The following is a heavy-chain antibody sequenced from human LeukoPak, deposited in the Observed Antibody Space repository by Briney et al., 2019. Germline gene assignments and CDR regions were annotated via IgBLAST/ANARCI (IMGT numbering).Heavy chain of an antibody. CDR3: ARDRRSSWYFFDY. D-gene: IGHD6-13*01. CDR1: GVTFSSYG. J-gene: IGHJ4*02. Sequence: GRSLRLSCAASGVTFSSYGMHWVRQAPGKGLEWVAVIWYDGSNKYYADSVKGRFTISRDNSKNTLYLQMNSLRAEDTAVYHCARDRRSSWYFFDYWGQGTLVTVSS. CDR2: IWYDGSNK. V-gene: IGHV3-33*01.